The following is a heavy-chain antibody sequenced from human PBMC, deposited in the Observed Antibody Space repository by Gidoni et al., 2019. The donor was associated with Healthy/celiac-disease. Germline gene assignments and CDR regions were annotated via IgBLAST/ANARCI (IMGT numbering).Heavy chain of an antibody. CDR2: INAGNGNT. CDR3: ARGPQSSSLDY. D-gene: IGHD6-13*01. V-gene: IGHV1-3*01. J-gene: IGHJ4*02. Sequence: QVQLVQSGAEVKKPGASVTVSCKASGYTFTSYAMHWVRQAPGQRLEWMGWINAGNGNTKYSQKFQGRVTITRDTSASTAYMELSSLRSEDTAVYYCARGPQSSSLDYWGQGTLVTVSS. CDR1: GYTFTSYA.